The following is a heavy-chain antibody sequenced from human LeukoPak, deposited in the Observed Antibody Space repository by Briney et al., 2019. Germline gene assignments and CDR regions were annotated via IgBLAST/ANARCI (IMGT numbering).Heavy chain of an antibody. J-gene: IGHJ3*01. Sequence: SETLSLTCAVYGGSFSGYYWGWIRQPPGKGLEWIGSIYYSGSTYYNPSLKSRVTISVDTSKNHFSLKLNSVTAADTAVYYCAKPSNYYGSATDAFDFWGQGTMVTVSS. V-gene: IGHV4-34*01. CDR3: AKPSNYYGSATDAFDF. CDR1: GGSFSGYY. D-gene: IGHD3-10*01. CDR2: IYYSGST.